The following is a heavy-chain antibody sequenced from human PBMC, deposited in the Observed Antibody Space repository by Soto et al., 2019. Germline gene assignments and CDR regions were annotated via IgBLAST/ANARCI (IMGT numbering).Heavy chain of an antibody. CDR3: ARGEGP. J-gene: IGHJ4*02. CDR1: GGSISSGGYS. V-gene: IGHV4-30-2*05. Sequence: QLQLQESGSGLVKPSQTLSLTCAVSGGSISSGGYSWNWIRQPPGKGLEWIGSVWQSGSTKYSPSLQSRVTISVDTSRNHFSLNLTSVTAADTAEYYCARGEGPWGQGTLVTVSS. CDR2: VWQSGST.